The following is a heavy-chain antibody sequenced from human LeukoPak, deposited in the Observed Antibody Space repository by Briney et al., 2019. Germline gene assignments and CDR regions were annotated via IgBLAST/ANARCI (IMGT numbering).Heavy chain of an antibody. J-gene: IGHJ5*02. D-gene: IGHD4-17*01. CDR2: IYTSGST. V-gene: IGHV4-4*07. Sequence: SETLSLTCTVSGGSISSYYWSWIRQPAGKGLEWIGRIYTSGSTTYNTSLKSRVSMSIDTSKNQFSLKLSSVTAADTAVYYCARSGRRGLLGTTVTSMRWFDPWGQGTLVTVSS. CDR1: GGSISSYY. CDR3: ARSGRRGLLGTTVTSMRWFDP.